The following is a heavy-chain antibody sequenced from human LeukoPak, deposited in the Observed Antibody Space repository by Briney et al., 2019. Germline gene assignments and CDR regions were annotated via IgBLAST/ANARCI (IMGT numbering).Heavy chain of an antibody. CDR3: ARQKEQWLVPFRGRASCWFDP. D-gene: IGHD6-19*01. V-gene: IGHV4-34*01. CDR1: GGSFSGYY. J-gene: IGHJ5*02. Sequence: PSETLSLTCAVYGGSFSGYYWSWIRQPPGKGLEWIGEINHSGSTNYNPSLKSRVTISVDTSKNQFSLKLSSVTAADTAVYYCARQKEQWLVPFRGRASCWFDPWGQGTLVTVSS. CDR2: INHSGST.